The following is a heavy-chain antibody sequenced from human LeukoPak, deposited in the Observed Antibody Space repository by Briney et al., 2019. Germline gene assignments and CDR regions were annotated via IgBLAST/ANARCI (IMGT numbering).Heavy chain of an antibody. V-gene: IGHV1-69*05. CDR2: IIPIFGTA. CDR3: ARGDLVGATWLPLGY. CDR1: GGTFSSYA. J-gene: IGHJ4*02. Sequence: SVKVSCKASGGTFSSYAISWVRQAPGQGLEWMGGIIPIFGTANYAQKFQGRVTITTDESTSTAYMELSSLRSEDTAVYYCARGDLVGATWLPLGYWGQGTLVTVSS. D-gene: IGHD1-26*01.